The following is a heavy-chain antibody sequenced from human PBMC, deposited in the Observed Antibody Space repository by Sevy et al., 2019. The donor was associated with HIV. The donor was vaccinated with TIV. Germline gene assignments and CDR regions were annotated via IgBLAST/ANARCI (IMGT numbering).Heavy chain of an antibody. J-gene: IGHJ4*02. V-gene: IGHV3-7*01. Sequence: VGSLRLSCVASGFTFSSYWMTWVRQAPGRGLEWVANIRQDGSDKFYVDSVKGRCTISRDNAKNSLYLQMNSLRAEDTAVYYCARFEDYWGQGTLVTVSS. CDR1: GFTFSSYW. CDR3: ARFEDY. CDR2: IRQDGSDK.